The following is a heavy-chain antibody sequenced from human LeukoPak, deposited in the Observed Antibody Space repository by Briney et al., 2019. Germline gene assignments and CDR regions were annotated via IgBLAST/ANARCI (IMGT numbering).Heavy chain of an antibody. V-gene: IGHV3-48*03. CDR2: ISSSGSTI. Sequence: HPGGSLRLSCAASGFTFSSYEMNWVRQAPGKGLEWVSYISSSGSTIYYADSVKGRFTISRDNAKNSLYLQMNSLRAEDTAVYYCAREVWTNYDGGYWGQGTLVTVSS. CDR3: AREVWTNYDGGY. CDR1: GFTFSSYE. J-gene: IGHJ4*02. D-gene: IGHD3/OR15-3a*01.